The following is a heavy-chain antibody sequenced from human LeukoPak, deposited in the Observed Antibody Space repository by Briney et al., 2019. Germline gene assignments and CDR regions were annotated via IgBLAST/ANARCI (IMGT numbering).Heavy chain of an antibody. J-gene: IGHJ4*02. CDR1: GFTFSNAY. V-gene: IGHV3-15*01. CDR2: IKSKSKGGTI. D-gene: IGHD1-1*01. CDR3: STDTWN. Sequence: GGSLRLSCAASGFTFSNAYMIWVRQPPGKGLEWVGRIKSKSKGGTIDYAAPVEGRFTISRDDSKNMLYLQMNSLKTEDTAVYYCSTDTWNWGQGTLVTVSS.